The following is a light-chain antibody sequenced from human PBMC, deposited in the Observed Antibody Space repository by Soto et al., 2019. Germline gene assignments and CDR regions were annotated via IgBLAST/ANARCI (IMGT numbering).Light chain of an antibody. CDR1: QSVSSN. CDR2: GAS. Sequence: EIVMTQSPATLSVSPGERATLSCRASQSVSSNLAWYQQKPGLAPRLLIYGASTRATGIPARFSGSGSRTQFTLTISSLQSEDFAVYYCQQYDNWPFTFGPGTKVDIK. CDR3: QQYDNWPFT. J-gene: IGKJ3*01. V-gene: IGKV3-15*01.